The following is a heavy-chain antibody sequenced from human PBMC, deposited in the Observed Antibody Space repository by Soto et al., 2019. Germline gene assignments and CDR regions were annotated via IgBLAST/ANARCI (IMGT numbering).Heavy chain of an antibody. J-gene: IGHJ4*02. Sequence: SETLSLTCTVSGGSISSYYWSWIRQPPGKGLEYIGNIYYSGSTNYNPSLKSRVTISLDTSKNQFSLKLSSVTAADTAVYYCVRAGLARDSIHFLSWDEGTLVIVSS. CDR2: IYYSGST. V-gene: IGHV4-59*01. D-gene: IGHD3-22*01. CDR3: VRAGLARDSIHFLS. CDR1: GGSISSYY.